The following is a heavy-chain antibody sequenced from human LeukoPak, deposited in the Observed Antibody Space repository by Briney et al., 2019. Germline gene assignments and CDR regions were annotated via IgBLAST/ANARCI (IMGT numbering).Heavy chain of an antibody. V-gene: IGHV3-48*03. Sequence: GGSLRLSCAASGFTFSTYEMNWVRQAPGKGLEWVSYISSGGSTVHYADSVKGRFTISRDNAKNSLYLQMNSLRAEDTAVYYCARVIIVGATGIWGQGTMVTVSS. CDR1: GFTFSTYE. CDR2: ISSGGSTV. D-gene: IGHD1-26*01. J-gene: IGHJ3*02. CDR3: ARVIIVGATGI.